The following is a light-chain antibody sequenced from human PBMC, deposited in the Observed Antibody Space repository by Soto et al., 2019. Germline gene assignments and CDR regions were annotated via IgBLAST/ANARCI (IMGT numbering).Light chain of an antibody. Sequence: VLTQSPGTLSLSPGERATLSCRASQSVSNAFFAWYQQKPGQAPRLLIYGISTRATGIPDRFSGSGSGTDFTLTISRLEPEDFVVYFCQQYSSLPHTFGQGTRLESK. CDR2: GIS. CDR3: QQYSSLPHT. CDR1: QSVSNAF. V-gene: IGKV3-20*01. J-gene: IGKJ5*01.